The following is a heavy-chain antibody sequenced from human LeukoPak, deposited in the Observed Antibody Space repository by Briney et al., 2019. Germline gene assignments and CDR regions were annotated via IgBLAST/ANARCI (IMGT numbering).Heavy chain of an antibody. V-gene: IGHV3-7*01. CDR3: ARVRRRSYAFDY. CDR2: IKQDGSEK. Sequence: ETLSLTCTVSGYSISSGYYWGWIRQPPGKGRGWVANIKQDGSEKYYVDSVKGRFTISRDNAKNSLYLQMNSQRAEDTAVDYCARVRRRSYAFDYWGQGTLVTVSS. D-gene: IGHD1-14*01. CDR1: GYSISSGYY. J-gene: IGHJ4*02.